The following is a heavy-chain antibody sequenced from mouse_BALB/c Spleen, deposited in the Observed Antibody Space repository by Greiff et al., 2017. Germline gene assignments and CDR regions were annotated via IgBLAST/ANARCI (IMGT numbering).Heavy chain of an antibody. CDR1: GYTFTSYW. V-gene: IGHV1S22*01. J-gene: IGHJ2*01. Sequence: LQQSGPELVRPGASVKLSCKASGYTFTSYWMHWVKQRPGQGLEWIGNIYPGSGSTNYDEKFKSKATLTVDTSSSTAYMQLSSLTSEDSAVYYCTRSRGAYFDYWGQGTTLTVSS. CDR2: IYPGSGST. CDR3: TRSRGAYFDY. D-gene: IGHD3-1*01.